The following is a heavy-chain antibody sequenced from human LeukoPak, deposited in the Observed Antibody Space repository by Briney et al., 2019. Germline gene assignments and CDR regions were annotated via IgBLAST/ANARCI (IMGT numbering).Heavy chain of an antibody. J-gene: IGHJ4*02. CDR3: AKEPSSGRNPARYFDY. D-gene: IGHD6-19*01. CDR1: GGSISSYY. CDR2: IYYSGST. Sequence: SETLSLTCTVSGGSISSYYWSWIRQPPGKGLEWIGYIYYSGSTNYNPSLKSRVTISVDTSKNQFSLKLSSVTAADTAVYYCAKEPSSGRNPARYFDYWGQGALVTVSS. V-gene: IGHV4-59*01.